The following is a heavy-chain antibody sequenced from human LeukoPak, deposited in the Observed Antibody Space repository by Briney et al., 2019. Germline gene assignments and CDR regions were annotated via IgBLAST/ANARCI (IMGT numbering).Heavy chain of an antibody. CDR1: GYTFTSYG. J-gene: IGHJ5*02. Sequence: GASVKVSCKASGYTFTSYGISWVRQAPGQGLEWMGWISAYNGNTNYAQKLQGRVTMTTDTSTSTAYMELRSLRSDGTAVYYCARDVGYCSSTSCYYWCDPWGQGTLVTVSS. V-gene: IGHV1-18*01. D-gene: IGHD2-2*01. CDR2: ISAYNGNT. CDR3: ARDVGYCSSTSCYYWCDP.